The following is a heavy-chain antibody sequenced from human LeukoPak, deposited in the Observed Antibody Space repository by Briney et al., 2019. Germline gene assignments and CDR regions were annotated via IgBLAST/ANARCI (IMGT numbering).Heavy chain of an antibody. J-gene: IGHJ6*03. CDR3: ARLPATASYYYYYMDV. V-gene: IGHV4-59*12. CDR1: GDSISSYY. Sequence: SETLSLTCTVSGDSISSYYWSWIRQPPGKGLEWIGHIDYSGSANYKPALKSRVTIAVDTPKNQFSLKLTSVTAADAAVYYCARLPATASYYYYYMDVWGKGTTVTFSS. CDR2: IDYSGSA.